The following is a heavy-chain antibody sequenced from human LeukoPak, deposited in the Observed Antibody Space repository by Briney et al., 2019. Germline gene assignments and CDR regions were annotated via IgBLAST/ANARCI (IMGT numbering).Heavy chain of an antibody. V-gene: IGHV4-39*01. J-gene: IGHJ4*02. CDR2: ISYSGST. Sequence: SETLSLTCTVSGGSISTSTYYWGWIRQPPGKGLEWIGSISYSGSTYNNPSLKSRVTISVDTSKNQFSLKLTSVTAADTAVYYCASKPLTSSIAAVDHWGQGTLVTVSS. CDR3: ASKPLTSSIAAVDH. CDR1: GGSISTSTYY. D-gene: IGHD6-25*01.